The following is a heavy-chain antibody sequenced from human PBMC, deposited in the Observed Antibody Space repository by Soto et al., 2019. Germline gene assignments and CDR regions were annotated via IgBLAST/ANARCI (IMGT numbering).Heavy chain of an antibody. CDR1: GYTFTAYY. CDR3: ARDGQRSGDY. D-gene: IGHD1-26*01. Sequence: QVQLVQSGAEVKKPGASVKVSCKASGYTFTAYYIHWVRQAPGQGLEWVGWINPNTGDTNYAQRFQGRVSLTRDTSINTAYMELSRLRSDDTDVYYCARDGQRSGDYWGQGALVTVSS. V-gene: IGHV1-2*02. CDR2: INPNTGDT. J-gene: IGHJ4*02.